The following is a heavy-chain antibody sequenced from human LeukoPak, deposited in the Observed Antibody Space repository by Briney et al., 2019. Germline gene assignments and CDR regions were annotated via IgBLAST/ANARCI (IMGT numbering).Heavy chain of an antibody. CDR1: GGSISSSSYY. D-gene: IGHD4-17*01. V-gene: IGHV4-39*01. J-gene: IGHJ4*02. CDR3: ATTNDYDLNFAY. Sequence: SETLSLTCTVSGGSISSSSYYWGWIRQPPGKGLEWIGSIYYSGSTYYNPSLKSRVTISVDTSKNQFSLKLSSVTAADTAVYYCATTNDYDLNFAYWGQGTLVTVSS. CDR2: IYYSGST.